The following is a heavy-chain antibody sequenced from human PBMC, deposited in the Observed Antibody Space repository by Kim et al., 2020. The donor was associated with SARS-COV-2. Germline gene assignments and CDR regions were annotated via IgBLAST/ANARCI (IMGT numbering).Heavy chain of an antibody. Sequence: SETLSLTCTVSGGSISSSSYYWGWIRQPPGKGLEWIGSIYYSGSTYYNPSLKSRVTISVDTSKNQFSLKLSSVTAADTAVYYCARRSLPAASGGYWFDPWGQGTLVTVSS. D-gene: IGHD2-2*01. CDR3: ARRSLPAASGGYWFDP. J-gene: IGHJ5*02. CDR1: GGSISSSSYY. V-gene: IGHV4-39*01. CDR2: IYYSGST.